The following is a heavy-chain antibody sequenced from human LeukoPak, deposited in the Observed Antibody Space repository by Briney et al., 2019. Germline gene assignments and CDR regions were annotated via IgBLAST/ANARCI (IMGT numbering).Heavy chain of an antibody. V-gene: IGHV4-59*01. CDR1: GGSISSYY. Sequence: PSETLSLTCTVSGGSISSYYWSWIRQPPGKGLERIGYIYYSGSTNYNPSLKSRVTISVDTSKNQFSLKLSSVTAADTAVYYCARGYSGGWYYFDYWGQGTLVTVSS. CDR2: IYYSGST. J-gene: IGHJ4*02. D-gene: IGHD6-19*01. CDR3: ARGYSGGWYYFDY.